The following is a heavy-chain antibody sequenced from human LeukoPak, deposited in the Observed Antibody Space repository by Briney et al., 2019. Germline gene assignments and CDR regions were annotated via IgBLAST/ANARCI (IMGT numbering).Heavy chain of an antibody. Sequence: ASVKVSCKVSGYTLTELSMHWVRQAPGKGLEWMGGFDPEDGETIYAQKFQGRVTMTEDTSTDTAYMELRSLRSEATAVYYCATTGIIGAIVVVPAAMDYWGQGTLVTVSS. CDR2: FDPEDGET. CDR1: GYTLTELS. V-gene: IGHV1-24*01. D-gene: IGHD2-2*01. CDR3: ATTGIIGAIVVVPAAMDY. J-gene: IGHJ4*02.